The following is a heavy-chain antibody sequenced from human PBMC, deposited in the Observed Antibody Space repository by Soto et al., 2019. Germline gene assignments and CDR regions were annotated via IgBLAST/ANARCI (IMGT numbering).Heavy chain of an antibody. D-gene: IGHD1-26*01. V-gene: IGHV1-69*01. CDR2: IIPLSGTA. CDR3: AREGFSGTYYVH. CDR1: GGTFYSYP. Sequence: QVQLVQSGAQVKKPGSSVRVSCKASGGTFYSYPISWMRLAPGQGPEWMGGIIPLSGTAKYAQKFQGRVTITAGESTSTVYMELTTLRFEDTAVYYCAREGFSGTYYVHWGQGTQLTVSS. J-gene: IGHJ4*02.